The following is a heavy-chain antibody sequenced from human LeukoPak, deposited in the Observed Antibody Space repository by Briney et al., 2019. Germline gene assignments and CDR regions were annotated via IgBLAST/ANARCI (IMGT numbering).Heavy chain of an antibody. V-gene: IGHV4-30-2*01. CDR2: IYHSGST. CDR3: ARGRGYSYGEYYFDY. Sequence: SETLSLTCAVSGGSISSGGYSWSWIRRPPGKGLEWIGYIYHSGSTYYNPSLKSRVTISVDRSKNQFSLKLSSVTAADTAVYYCARGRGYSYGEYYFDYWGQGTLVTVSS. CDR1: GGSISSGGYS. D-gene: IGHD5-18*01. J-gene: IGHJ4*02.